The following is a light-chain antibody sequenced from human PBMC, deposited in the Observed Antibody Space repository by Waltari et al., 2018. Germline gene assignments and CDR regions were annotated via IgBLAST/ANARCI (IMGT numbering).Light chain of an antibody. Sequence: QSALTQPPSAPGSPGQSVTISCTATSGDVGSYVSWYQQHPGRAPKVLIFEVTKRPPGVPHRFSASGSGNTASLTVSGLQAEDEADYYCSTYAGNDKLVFGGGTKLTVL. V-gene: IGLV2-8*01. J-gene: IGLJ3*02. CDR2: EVT. CDR3: STYAGNDKLV. CDR1: SGDVGSY.